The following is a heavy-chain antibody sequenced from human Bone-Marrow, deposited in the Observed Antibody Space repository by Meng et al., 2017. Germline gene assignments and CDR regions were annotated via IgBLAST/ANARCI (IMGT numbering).Heavy chain of an antibody. Sequence: GGSLRLSCAASGFTFSSYAISWVRQAPGQGLEWMGGIIPIFGTANYAQKFQGRVTITADKSTSTAYMELSSLRSEDTAVYYCARYGDYGFDYWGQGTLVTVSS. CDR3: ARYGDYGFDY. CDR1: GFTFSSYA. V-gene: IGHV1-69*06. J-gene: IGHJ4*02. D-gene: IGHD4-17*01. CDR2: IIPIFGTA.